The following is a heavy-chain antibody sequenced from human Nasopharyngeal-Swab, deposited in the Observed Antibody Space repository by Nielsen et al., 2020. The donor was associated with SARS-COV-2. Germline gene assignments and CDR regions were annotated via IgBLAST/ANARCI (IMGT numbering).Heavy chain of an antibody. CDR3: ARDKGYDFWSGYRYYYYMDV. V-gene: IGHV3-7*01. J-gene: IGHJ6*03. D-gene: IGHD3-3*01. Sequence: GEFLKISCAASGFTFSSYWMSWVRKAPGKGLEWVANIKQDGSEKYYVDSVKGRFTISRDNSKNTLYLQMNSLRAEDTAVYYCARDKGYDFWSGYRYYYYMDVWGKGTTVTVSS. CDR1: GFTFSSYW. CDR2: IKQDGSEK.